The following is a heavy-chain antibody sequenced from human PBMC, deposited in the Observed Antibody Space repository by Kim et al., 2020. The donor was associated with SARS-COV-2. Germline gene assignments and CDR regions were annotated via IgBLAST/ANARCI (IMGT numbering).Heavy chain of an antibody. V-gene: IGHV1-18*01. J-gene: IGHJ4*02. D-gene: IGHD1-26*01. CDR3: ARDLGAFYSGSDY. CDR1: GYSFPTYG. Sequence: ASVKVSCKGSGYSFPTYGISWVRQAPGKGLEWMGWISAYTGDKNPAQKFQDRVTLTTDTSKRTAYMEMTSLTPDDTAVYYCARDLGAFYSGSDYWGQGTLVIVSS. CDR2: ISAYTGDK.